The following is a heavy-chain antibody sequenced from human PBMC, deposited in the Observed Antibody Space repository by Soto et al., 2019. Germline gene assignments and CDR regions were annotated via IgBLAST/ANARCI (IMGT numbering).Heavy chain of an antibody. CDR3: AREGPAPYYYYGMDV. CDR2: ISGYTGNT. CDR1: GYSFTTYG. Sequence: QVQLVQSGGEVKKPGASVKVSCKTSGYSFTTYGISWVRQAPGQGLEWMGWISGYTGNTHYAQKFQGRVSMTTDTSTSTAYMELRSLISDDTAVYYCAREGPAPYYYYGMDVWGQGTTVTVSS. J-gene: IGHJ6*02. V-gene: IGHV1-18*01.